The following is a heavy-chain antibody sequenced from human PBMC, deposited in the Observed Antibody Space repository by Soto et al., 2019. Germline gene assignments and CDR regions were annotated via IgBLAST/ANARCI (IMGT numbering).Heavy chain of an antibody. D-gene: IGHD1-26*01. Sequence: GGSLRLSCAASGFTFSSYWMHWVRQAPGKGLEWVANINQDGSVTHYVDSVKGRFTISRDNAKSSLYLQMNSLRAEDTAVYYCARALAGDAYWGQGTLVTVSS. V-gene: IGHV3-7*04. CDR2: INQDGSVT. CDR3: ARALAGDAY. CDR1: GFTFSSYW. J-gene: IGHJ4*02.